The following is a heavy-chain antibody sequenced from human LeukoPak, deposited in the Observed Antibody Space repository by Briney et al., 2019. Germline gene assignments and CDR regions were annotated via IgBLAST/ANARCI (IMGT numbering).Heavy chain of an antibody. D-gene: IGHD6-13*01. CDR3: ARVFHSSSWYYYFDY. J-gene: IGHJ4*02. CDR2: ISAYNGNT. CDR1: GYTFTSYG. V-gene: IGHV1-18*01. Sequence: ASVKVSCKAPGYTFTSYGISWVRQAPGQGLEWMGWISAYNGNTNYAQKLQGRVTMTTDTSTSTAYMELRSLRSDDTAVYYCARVFHSSSWYYYFDYWGQGTLVTVSS.